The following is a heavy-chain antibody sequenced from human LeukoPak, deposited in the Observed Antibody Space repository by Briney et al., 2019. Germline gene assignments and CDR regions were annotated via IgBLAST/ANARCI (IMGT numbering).Heavy chain of an antibody. CDR1: GFTFSSYA. CDR2: ISGSGGST. D-gene: IGHD2-15*01. J-gene: IGHJ4*02. V-gene: IGHV3-23*01. Sequence: GGSLRLSCAASGFTFSSYAMSWVRQAPGKGLAWVSAISGSGGSTYYADSVKGRFTISRDNSKNTLYLQMNSLRAEDTAVYYCAKDTRMGVVVADHYFDYWGQGTLVTVSS. CDR3: AKDTRMGVVVADHYFDY.